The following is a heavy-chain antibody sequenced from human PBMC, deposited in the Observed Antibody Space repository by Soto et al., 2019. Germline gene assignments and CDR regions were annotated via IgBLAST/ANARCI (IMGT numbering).Heavy chain of an antibody. V-gene: IGHV1-69*13. J-gene: IGHJ3*02. CDR2: IIPIFGTA. CDR1: GGTFSSYA. Sequence: VKVSCKASGGTFSSYAISWVRQAPGQGLEWMGGIIPIFGTANYAQKFQGRVTITADESTSTAYMELSSLRSEDTAVYYCARETYYYDSSGYYLPFDIWGQGTMVTVSS. D-gene: IGHD3-22*01. CDR3: ARETYYYDSSGYYLPFDI.